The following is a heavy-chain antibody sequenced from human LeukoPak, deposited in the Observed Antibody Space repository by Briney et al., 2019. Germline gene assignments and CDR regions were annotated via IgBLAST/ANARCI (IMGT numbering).Heavy chain of an antibody. CDR3: ARESTVTTMGY. CDR2: INHSGST. CDR1: GGSFSGYY. J-gene: IGHJ4*02. Sequence: PSETLSLTCAVYGGSFSGYYWSWIRQPPGKGLEWIGEINHSGSTNYNPSLKSRVTISVDTSKNRFSLKLSSVTAADTAVYYCARESTVTTMGYWGQGTLVTVSS. D-gene: IGHD4-17*01. V-gene: IGHV4-34*01.